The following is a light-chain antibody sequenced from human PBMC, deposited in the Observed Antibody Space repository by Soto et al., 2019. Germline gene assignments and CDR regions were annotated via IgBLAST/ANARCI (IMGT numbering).Light chain of an antibody. V-gene: IGLV2-14*01. J-gene: IGLJ2*01. Sequence: QSALTQSASVSGSPGQSITISCTGTSSDVGGYNYVSWYQQHPGKAPKLMIYDVSNRPSGVSNRFSGSKSGNTASLTISGLQAEDEADYYCSSYTSSAHVVFGGGTKVTVL. CDR2: DVS. CDR1: SSDVGGYNY. CDR3: SSYTSSAHVV.